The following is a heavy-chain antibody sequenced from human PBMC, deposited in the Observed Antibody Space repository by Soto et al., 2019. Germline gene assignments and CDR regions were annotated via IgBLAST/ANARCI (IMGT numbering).Heavy chain of an antibody. D-gene: IGHD2-21*01. CDR2: ISSSGDPT. CDR1: GLSFSDYY. J-gene: IGHJ4*02. CDR3: ARLLLRPGKFDY. Sequence: SGGSLRLSCAASGLSFSDYYMTWIRQAPGKGLEWISDISSSGDPTYYADSLRGRFTISRDNAKNSLYLQLNSLRGEDTAVYYCARLLLRPGKFDYWGQGTLVTVSS. V-gene: IGHV3-11*01.